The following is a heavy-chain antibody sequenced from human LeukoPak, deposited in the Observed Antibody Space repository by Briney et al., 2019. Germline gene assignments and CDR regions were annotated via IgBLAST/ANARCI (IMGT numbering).Heavy chain of an antibody. J-gene: IGHJ3*02. CDR1: GYTFTSYY. Sequence: GASVKVSCKASGYTFTSYYMHWVRQAPGQGLEWMGIINPSGGSTSYAQKFQGRVTMTRDMSTSTVYMELSSLRSEDTAVYYCARERRVLTIFGVVIIGSDAFDIWGQGTMVTVSS. CDR3: ARERRVLTIFGVVIIGSDAFDI. D-gene: IGHD3-3*01. CDR2: INPSGGST. V-gene: IGHV1-46*01.